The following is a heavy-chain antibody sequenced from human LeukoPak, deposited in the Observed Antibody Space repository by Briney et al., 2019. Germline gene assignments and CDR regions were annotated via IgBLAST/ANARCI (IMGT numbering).Heavy chain of an antibody. CDR3: AKDHGSSDWYYFDC. CDR2: IHYDGSNN. Sequence: PGGSLRLSCAASGFTFSSYAMHWVRQASGKGLEWVAFIHYDGSNNYYADSVKGRFTISRDNSKNTLYLQMNTLRADDTAVYYCAKDHGSSDWYYFDCWGQGTLVTVSS. J-gene: IGHJ4*02. D-gene: IGHD6-13*01. V-gene: IGHV3-30*02. CDR1: GFTFSSYA.